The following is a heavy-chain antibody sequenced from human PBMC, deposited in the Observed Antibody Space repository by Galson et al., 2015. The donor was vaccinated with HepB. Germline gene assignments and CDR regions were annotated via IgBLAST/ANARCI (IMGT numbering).Heavy chain of an antibody. D-gene: IGHD3-22*01. Sequence: SVKVSCKASGYTFSSHGISWVRQAPGQGLEWMGWISIYDGKTNYAQNFQGRVTMTADTSTTTADMELRSLRSDDTAVYYCARSGFYYDRRGYYSGPFDYWGQGILVTVSS. CDR2: ISIYDGKT. V-gene: IGHV1-18*01. CDR3: ARSGFYYDRRGYYSGPFDY. J-gene: IGHJ4*02. CDR1: GYTFSSHG.